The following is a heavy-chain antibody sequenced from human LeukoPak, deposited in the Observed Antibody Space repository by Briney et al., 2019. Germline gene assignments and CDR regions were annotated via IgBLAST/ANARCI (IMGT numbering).Heavy chain of an antibody. Sequence: GGSLRLSRAASGFTFSSYSMNWVRQAPGKGLEWVSSISSSSSYIYYADSVKGRFTISRDNAKNSLYLQMNSLGAEDTAVYYCATIPREDIVVVPAAISEFDYWGQGTLVTVSS. J-gene: IGHJ4*02. CDR2: ISSSSSYI. V-gene: IGHV3-21*01. CDR3: ATIPREDIVVVPAAISEFDY. CDR1: GFTFSSYS. D-gene: IGHD2-2*02.